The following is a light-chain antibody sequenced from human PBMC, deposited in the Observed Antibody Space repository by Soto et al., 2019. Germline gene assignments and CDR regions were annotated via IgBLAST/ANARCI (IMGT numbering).Light chain of an antibody. CDR3: QQYGSSPIT. CDR1: QSVSSK. J-gene: IGKJ5*01. V-gene: IGKV3-20*01. CDR2: GAS. Sequence: EAVLTQSPGTLSLSPGERATLSCRASQSVSSKLAWYQQKPGQAPRLLISGASSRATGIPDRFSGSGSGTDFILTISKLEPEDFALYYCQQYGSSPITFGQGTRLEIK.